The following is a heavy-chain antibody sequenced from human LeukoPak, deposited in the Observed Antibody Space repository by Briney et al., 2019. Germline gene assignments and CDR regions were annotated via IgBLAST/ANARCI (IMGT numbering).Heavy chain of an antibody. CDR1: GFTFSSYA. CDR2: ISGSGSTT. J-gene: IGHJ4*02. CDR3: AKYYCSSTNCYFDY. D-gene: IGHD2-2*01. V-gene: IGHV3-23*01. Sequence: GGSLRLSCAASGFTFSSYAMSWVRQAPGKGLEWVSGISGSGSTTYNADSVKGRFTISRDNSKNTLYLQMNSLRAEDTAAYYCAKYYCSSTNCYFDYWGQGTLVTVSS.